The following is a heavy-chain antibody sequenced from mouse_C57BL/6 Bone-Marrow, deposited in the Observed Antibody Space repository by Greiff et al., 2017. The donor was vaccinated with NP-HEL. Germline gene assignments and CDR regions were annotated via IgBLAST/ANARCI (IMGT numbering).Heavy chain of an antibody. CDR2: LYPRSGNT. Sequence: VQLQQSGAELARPGASVKLSCKASGYTFTSYGISWVKQSTGQGLEWIGELYPRSGNTFYNEKFKGKATLTADKSSTTADMELHRPTSEDSAVDFGARRGKRYDFDDWGQGTTLTVAS. V-gene: IGHV1-81*01. D-gene: IGHD2-14*01. CDR3: ARRGKRYDFDD. J-gene: IGHJ2*01. CDR1: GYTFTSYG.